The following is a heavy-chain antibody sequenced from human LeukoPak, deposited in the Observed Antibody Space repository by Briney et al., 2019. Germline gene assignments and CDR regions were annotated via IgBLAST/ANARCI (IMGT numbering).Heavy chain of an antibody. CDR3: ARGPDYYDSSGYYSYYFDY. V-gene: IGHV4-59*01. D-gene: IGHD3-22*01. CDR2: IYYSGST. Sequence: SETLSLTCTVSGGSISSYYWSWIRKPPGKGLEWIGYIYYSGSTNYNPSLKSRVTISVDTSKNQFSLKLSSVTAADTAVYYCARGPDYYDSSGYYSYYFDYWGQGTLVTVSS. CDR1: GGSISSYY. J-gene: IGHJ4*02.